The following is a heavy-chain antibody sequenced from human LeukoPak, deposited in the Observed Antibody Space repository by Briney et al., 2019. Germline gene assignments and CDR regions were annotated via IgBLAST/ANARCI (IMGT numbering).Heavy chain of an antibody. CDR2: IIPIFGTA. CDR1: GGTFSSYA. J-gene: IGHJ6*03. D-gene: IGHD4-17*01. V-gene: IGHV1-69*13. CDR3: ARGRWGYGDYDYYYYCMDV. Sequence: ASVKVSCKASGGTFSSYAISWVRQAPGQGLEWMGGIIPIFGTANYAQKFQGRVTITADESTSTAYMELSSLRSEDTAVYYCARGRWGYGDYDYYYYCMDVWGKGTTVTASS.